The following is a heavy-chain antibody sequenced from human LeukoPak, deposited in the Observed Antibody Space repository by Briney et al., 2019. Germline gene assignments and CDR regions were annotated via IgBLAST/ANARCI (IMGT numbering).Heavy chain of an antibody. CDR3: AREFWSGYYQGY. J-gene: IGHJ4*02. V-gene: IGHV1-2*02. D-gene: IGHD3-3*01. CDR2: INFNSGGT. Sequence: ASVKVSCKASGYTFTGYYIHWVRQAPGQGLEWMGWINFNSGGTNYAQNFQGRVTMTRDTSISTAYMELSRLRSDDTAVYYCAREFWSGYYQGYWGQGTLVTVSS. CDR1: GYTFTGYY.